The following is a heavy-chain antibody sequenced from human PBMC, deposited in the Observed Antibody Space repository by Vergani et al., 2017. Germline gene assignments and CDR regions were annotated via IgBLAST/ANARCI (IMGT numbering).Heavy chain of an antibody. J-gene: IGHJ4*02. V-gene: IGHV4-38-2*01. CDR2: IYRTGRT. CDR3: ATTLNDYGDFVFDY. CDR1: GFSIDNGYY. D-gene: IGHD4-17*01. Sequence: QVQLQESDPGLVKPSETLSLTCAVSGFSIDNGYYWDWIRQPPGKGLEWIGSIYRTGRTHFNPSLKSRVTISVDTSNNHFSLRLNSLTAADTAVYYCATTLNDYGDFVFDYWGQGTLVTVSS.